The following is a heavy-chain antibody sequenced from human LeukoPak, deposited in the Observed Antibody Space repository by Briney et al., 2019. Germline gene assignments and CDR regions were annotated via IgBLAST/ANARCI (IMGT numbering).Heavy chain of an antibody. CDR3: ARDRWVGATPDAFDI. Sequence: PSETLSLTCTVSGGSISSSSYYWGWIRQPPGKGLEWIGSIYYSGSTYYNPSLKSRVTISVDTSKNQFSLKLSSVTAADTAVYYCARDRWVGATPDAFDIWGQGTMVTVSS. V-gene: IGHV4-39*07. D-gene: IGHD1-26*01. J-gene: IGHJ3*02. CDR2: IYYSGST. CDR1: GGSISSSSYY.